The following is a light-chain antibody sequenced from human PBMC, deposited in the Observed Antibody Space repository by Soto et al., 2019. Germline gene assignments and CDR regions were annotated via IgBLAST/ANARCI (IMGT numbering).Light chain of an antibody. CDR2: GAS. V-gene: IGKV3-15*01. Sequence: EIVMTQSPATLSVSPGERATLSCRASQSVSSNLAWYQQKPGQAPRLLIYGASNRATGIPARFSGSGSGPEFTLTISSLESEDFAVYYCQQYNNWPPWTFGQGTKVEIK. CDR1: QSVSSN. J-gene: IGKJ1*01. CDR3: QQYNNWPPWT.